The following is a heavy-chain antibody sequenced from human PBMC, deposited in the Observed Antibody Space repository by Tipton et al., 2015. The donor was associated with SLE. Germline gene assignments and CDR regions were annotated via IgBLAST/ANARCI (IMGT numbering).Heavy chain of an antibody. CDR1: GGSISSYY. V-gene: IGHV4-59*01. J-gene: IGHJ4*02. CDR2: IYYSGST. Sequence: TLSLTCTVSGGSISSYYWSWIRQPTGKGLEWIGYIYYSGSTNYNPSLKSRVTISVDTSKNQFSLKLSSVTAADTAVYYCARGVGDTDFDYWGQGTLVTVSS. D-gene: IGHD4-17*01. CDR3: ARGVGDTDFDY.